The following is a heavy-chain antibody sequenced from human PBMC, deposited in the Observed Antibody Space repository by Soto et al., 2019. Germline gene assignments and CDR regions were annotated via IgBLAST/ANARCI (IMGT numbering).Heavy chain of an antibody. D-gene: IGHD1-26*01. CDR3: ARGGSLYWYFDL. CDR2: INAGTGNT. Sequence: QVQLVQSGAEVKQPGASVKVSCKASGYTFTNYAMHWVRQAPGQRLEWMGWINAGTGNTKYSQKFQGRVTITRDTSASTAYMEPSSLRSEDTAVYYCARGGSLYWYFDLWGRGTLVTVSS. V-gene: IGHV1-3*01. J-gene: IGHJ2*01. CDR1: GYTFTNYA.